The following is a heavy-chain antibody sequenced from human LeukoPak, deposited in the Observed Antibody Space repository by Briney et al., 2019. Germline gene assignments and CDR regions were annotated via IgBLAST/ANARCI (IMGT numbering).Heavy chain of an antibody. CDR1: GFTISSYW. CDR2: IKQDGSEK. J-gene: IGHJ3*02. D-gene: IGHD3-22*01. V-gene: IGHV3-7*01. Sequence: PGGSLRLSCGASGFTISSYWMSWVRQAPGKGLEWVGNIKQDGSEKYYVDSVKGRFTISRDNAKNTLYLQMNSLRAEDTAVYYCARSRGAYYYDSSGYDAFDIWGQGTMVTVSS. CDR3: ARSRGAYYYDSSGYDAFDI.